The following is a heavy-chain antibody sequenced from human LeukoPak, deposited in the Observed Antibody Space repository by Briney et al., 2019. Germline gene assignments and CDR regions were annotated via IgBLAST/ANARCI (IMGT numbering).Heavy chain of an antibody. V-gene: IGHV3-23*01. J-gene: IGHJ4*02. Sequence: GGSLRLSCAASGFTSSTYAMSWVRQAPGKGLEWVSGLSGTGLTTFYPDSVKGRFTISRDNSKNTLYLQMNSLRADDTAVYYCARGSKTAGTIYTFDYWGQGTLVTVSS. CDR2: LSGTGLTT. CDR3: ARGSKTAGTIYTFDY. CDR1: GFTSSTYA. D-gene: IGHD6-13*01.